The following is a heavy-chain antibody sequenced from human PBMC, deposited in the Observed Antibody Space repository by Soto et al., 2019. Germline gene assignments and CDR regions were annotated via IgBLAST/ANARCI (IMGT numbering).Heavy chain of an antibody. V-gene: IGHV3-74*01. Sequence: PGGSLRLSCAASGFTFSSHWMHWVRQAPGKGLVWVARLNSDGRSTSYAGSVKGRFTISRDNAKNTLYLQMNDLRVEDTAVYYCARESSSWSFDFWGQGTLVTVS. CDR1: GFTFSSHW. CDR2: LNSDGRST. D-gene: IGHD6-13*01. CDR3: ARESSSWSFDF. J-gene: IGHJ4*02.